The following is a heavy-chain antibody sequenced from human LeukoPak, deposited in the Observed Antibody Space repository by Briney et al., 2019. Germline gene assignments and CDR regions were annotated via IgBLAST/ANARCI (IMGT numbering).Heavy chain of an antibody. CDR2: ISAYNGDT. CDR3: ARDYYGSPPLDY. CDR1: GYTFTSYG. J-gene: IGHJ4*02. D-gene: IGHD3-10*01. V-gene: IGHV1-18*01. Sequence: ASVKVSCKASGYTFTSYGISWVRQAPGQGLEWMGWISAYNGDTNYAQKLQGRVTMTTDTSTSTAYMELRSLRSDDTAMYYCARDYYGSPPLDYWGQGTLVTLSS.